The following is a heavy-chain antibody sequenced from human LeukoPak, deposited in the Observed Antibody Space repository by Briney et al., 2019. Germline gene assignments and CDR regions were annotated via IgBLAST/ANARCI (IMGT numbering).Heavy chain of an antibody. Sequence: SETLSLTCTVSGGSISSSNYYWSWIRQPAGKGLEWIGRIYTSGTTNYNPSLKSRVTISVDTSKNQFSLKLSSVTAADTAVYYCARDKDGYLDYWGQGTLVTVSS. CDR3: ARDKDGYLDY. D-gene: IGHD2-15*01. V-gene: IGHV4-61*02. CDR1: GGSISSSNYY. J-gene: IGHJ4*02. CDR2: IYTSGTT.